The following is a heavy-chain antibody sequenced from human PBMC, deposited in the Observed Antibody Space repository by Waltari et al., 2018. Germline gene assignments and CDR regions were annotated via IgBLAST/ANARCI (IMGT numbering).Heavy chain of an antibody. V-gene: IGHV3-74*01. CDR3: ARVATKTYSSPVPGRPYYYGMDV. CDR2: INSDGSST. D-gene: IGHD3-22*01. J-gene: IGHJ6*02. CDR1: GFTFSRYC. Sequence: EEQLVESGGGLAQPGESLRISCAASGFTFSRYCMDCVRQAPGKGLVWVSRINSDGSSTTYADSVKGRFTISRDNGKNTLYVQMNRLRAEDTAVYYCARVATKTYSSPVPGRPYYYGMDVWGQGTTVTVSS.